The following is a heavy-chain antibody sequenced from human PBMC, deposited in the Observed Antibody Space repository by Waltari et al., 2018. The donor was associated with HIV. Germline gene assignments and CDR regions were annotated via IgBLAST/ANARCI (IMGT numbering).Heavy chain of an antibody. CDR3: ARGFVGRYSGHDYVWDY. CDR2: IYYSGST. Sequence: QVQLQESGPGLVKPSQTLSLTCTVSGDSITSGNFYWTWIRQHPEKGLEWIGHIYYSGSTYSNPSLKTRIDISLATSMNHCSRILTSVTAADTAVYYCARGFVGRYSGHDYVWDYWGQGILVTVSS. D-gene: IGHD5-12*01. CDR1: GDSITSGNFY. J-gene: IGHJ4*02. V-gene: IGHV4-31*03.